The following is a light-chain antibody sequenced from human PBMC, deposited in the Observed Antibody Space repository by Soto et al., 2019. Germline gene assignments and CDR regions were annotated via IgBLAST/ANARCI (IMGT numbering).Light chain of an antibody. CDR2: DVS. Sequence: QSALTQPRSVSGSPGQSVTISCTGTSSDVVGYTYVSWYLLHPGKAPKLLIYDVSKRPSGVPDRFSGSRSGNTASLTISGLQAEDEADYYCRSYAGTYVFGTGTKLTVL. J-gene: IGLJ1*01. CDR3: RSYAGTYV. CDR1: SSDVVGYTY. V-gene: IGLV2-11*01.